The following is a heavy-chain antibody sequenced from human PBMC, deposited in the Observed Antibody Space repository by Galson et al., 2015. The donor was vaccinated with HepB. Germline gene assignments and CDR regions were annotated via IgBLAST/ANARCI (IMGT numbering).Heavy chain of an antibody. D-gene: IGHD6-13*01. V-gene: IGHV1-3*01. CDR3: AREGGQQLVLDYGMDV. Sequence: SVKVSCKASGYTFTSYAMHWVRQAPGQRLEWMGWINAGNGNTKYSQKFQGRVTITRDTSASTAYMEVSSLRSEDTAAYFCAREGGQQLVLDYGMDVWGQGTTVTVSS. J-gene: IGHJ6*02. CDR2: INAGNGNT. CDR1: GYTFTSYA.